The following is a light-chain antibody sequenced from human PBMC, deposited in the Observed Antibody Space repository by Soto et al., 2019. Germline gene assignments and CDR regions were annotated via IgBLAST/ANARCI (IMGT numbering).Light chain of an antibody. Sequence: EIVLTQSPATLSLSPGERATLSCRASQTLNGYLAWPQLKIGQAPRLLISRASNRATGVPARFSGSGSGTDLYLTIRSLEPEDFAVYYCQQRSNWPITFGQGTRLESK. CDR2: RAS. CDR3: QQRSNWPIT. J-gene: IGKJ5*01. V-gene: IGKV3-11*01. CDR1: QTLNGY.